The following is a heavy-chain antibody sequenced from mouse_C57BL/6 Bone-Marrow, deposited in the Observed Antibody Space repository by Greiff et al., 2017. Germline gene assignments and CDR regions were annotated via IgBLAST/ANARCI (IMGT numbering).Heavy chain of an antibody. J-gene: IGHJ2*01. CDR3: AREGGSKYFDY. D-gene: IGHD1-1*01. Sequence: EVQLQQSGPELVKPGASVKIPCKASGYTFTDYNMDWVKQSHGKSLEWIGDINPNNGGTIYNQKFKGKATLTVEKSSSTAYMELRSLTSEDTAVYYCAREGGSKYFDYWGQGTTLTVSS. V-gene: IGHV1-18*01. CDR2: INPNNGGT. CDR1: GYTFTDYN.